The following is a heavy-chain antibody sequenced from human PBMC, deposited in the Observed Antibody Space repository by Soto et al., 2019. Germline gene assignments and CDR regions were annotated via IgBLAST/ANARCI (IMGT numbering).Heavy chain of an antibody. CDR2: IYSGGST. J-gene: IGHJ6*02. CDR1: GFTVSSNY. CDR3: ARAMRYCSSTSCYGRGYYYGMDV. V-gene: IGHV3-66*01. Sequence: EVQLVESGGGLVQPGGSLRLPCAASGFTVSSNYMSWVRQAPGKGLEWVSVIYSGGSTYYADSVKGRFTISRDNSKNTLYLQMNSLRAEDTAVYYCARAMRYCSSTSCYGRGYYYGMDVWGQGTTVTVSS. D-gene: IGHD2-2*01.